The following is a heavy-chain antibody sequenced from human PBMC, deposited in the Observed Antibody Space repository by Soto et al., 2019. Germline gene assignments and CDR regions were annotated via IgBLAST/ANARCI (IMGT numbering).Heavy chain of an antibody. CDR3: ARATYYYDSSGYSAGYGLDV. V-gene: IGHV3-33*01. CDR1: GFTFSSYG. CDR2: IWYDGSNK. D-gene: IGHD3-22*01. J-gene: IGHJ6*02. Sequence: PGGSLRLSCGAAGFTFSSYGMHWVRQAPGKGLEWVAVIWYDGSNKYYVDSVKGRFTISRDNSKNTLYLQMNSLRAEDTAVYYCARATYYYDSSGYSAGYGLDVWGQGTTVTVSS.